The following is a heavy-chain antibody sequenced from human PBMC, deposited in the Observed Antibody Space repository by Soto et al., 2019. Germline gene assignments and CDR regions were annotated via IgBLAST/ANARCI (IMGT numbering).Heavy chain of an antibody. V-gene: IGHV4-34*01. CDR2: INHSGST. J-gene: IGHJ4*02. CDR1: GGSFSGYY. D-gene: IGHD5-18*01. Sequence: QVQLQQWGAGLLKPSETLSLTCAVYGGSFSGYYWSWIRQPPGKGLEWIGEINHSGSTNYNPSLKSRVTISVDTSKNQFSLKLSSVTAADTAVYYCARGGYSYGLCCWGQGTLVTVSS. CDR3: ARGGYSYGLCC.